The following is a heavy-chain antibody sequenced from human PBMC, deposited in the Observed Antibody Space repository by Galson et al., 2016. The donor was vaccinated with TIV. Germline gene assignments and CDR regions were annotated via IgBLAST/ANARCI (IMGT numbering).Heavy chain of an antibody. CDR2: IIPFFGTT. V-gene: IGHV1-69*06. CDR1: ADIFDKYS. CDR3: ARARMTVAIVARDGALDL. Sequence: QSGAEVKKPGSSVRVSCKASADIFDKYSITWVRQAPGQGLEWMGRIIPFFGTTTYGQRLQGRVTITADKSTRTVYMEVSSLRSEDTAMYYCARARMTVAIVARDGALDLWGQGTMVTVSS. D-gene: IGHD5-12*01. J-gene: IGHJ3*01.